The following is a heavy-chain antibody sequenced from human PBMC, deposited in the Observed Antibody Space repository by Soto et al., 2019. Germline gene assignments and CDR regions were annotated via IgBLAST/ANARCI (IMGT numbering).Heavy chain of an antibody. CDR2: ISGSGGST. D-gene: IGHD3-3*01. CDR1: GFTFSSYA. J-gene: IGHJ3*02. Sequence: GVSLRLSCSASGFTFSSYAMSWVRQAPGKGLEWVSAISGSGGSTYYADSVKGRFTISRDNSKNTLYPQMNSLRAEDTAVYYCEKDRRAPIFGVVSPDPLDIWGQGTMVTVSS. CDR3: EKDRRAPIFGVVSPDPLDI. V-gene: IGHV3-23*01.